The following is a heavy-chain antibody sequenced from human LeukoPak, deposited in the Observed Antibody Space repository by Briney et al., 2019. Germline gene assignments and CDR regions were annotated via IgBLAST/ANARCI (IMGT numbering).Heavy chain of an antibody. J-gene: IGHJ6*02. CDR3: ARDRYCSSTSCRYYYYYGMDV. D-gene: IGHD2-2*01. CDR2: ISAYNGNT. CDR1: GYTFTSYG. V-gene: IGHV1-18*01. Sequence: GASVKVSCEASGYTFTSYGISWVRQAPGQGLEWMGWISAYNGNTNYAQKLQGRVTMATDTSTSTAYMELRSLRSDDTAVYYCARDRYCSSTSCRYYYYYGMDVWGQGTTVTVSS.